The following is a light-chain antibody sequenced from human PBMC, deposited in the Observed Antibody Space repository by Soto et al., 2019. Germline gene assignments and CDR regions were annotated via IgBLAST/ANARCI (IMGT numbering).Light chain of an antibody. V-gene: IGKV3-15*01. CDR2: DAS. Sequence: EIVMTQSPATLSVSPGERATLSCRASQSVSSNLAWYQQKPGQAPRLLIYDASTRATGIPARLSGGGYGTEFTLTISSLQSEDFAVYYCQQCNDWLTFGGGTKVDIK. CDR1: QSVSSN. CDR3: QQCNDWLT. J-gene: IGKJ4*01.